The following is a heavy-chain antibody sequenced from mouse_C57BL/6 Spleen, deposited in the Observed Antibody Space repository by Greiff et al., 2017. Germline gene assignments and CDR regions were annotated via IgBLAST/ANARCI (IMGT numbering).Heavy chain of an antibody. CDR3: ARGHGYYPLAY. Sequence: VQLQQSGPELVKPGASAKISCKASGYAFSSSWMNWVKQRPGKGLEWIGRIYPGDGDTNYNGKFKGKATLTADKSSSTAYMQLSSLTSEDSAVYFCARGHGYYPLAYWGQGTLVTVSA. J-gene: IGHJ3*01. CDR1: GYAFSSSW. D-gene: IGHD2-3*01. V-gene: IGHV1-82*01. CDR2: IYPGDGDT.